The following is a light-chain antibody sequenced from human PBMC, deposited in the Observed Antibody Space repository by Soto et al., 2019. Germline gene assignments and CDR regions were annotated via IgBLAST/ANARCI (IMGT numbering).Light chain of an antibody. V-gene: IGKV3-20*01. J-gene: IGKJ1*01. CDR2: GTS. CDR1: QSVGSSY. CDR3: QQYTTSSWT. Sequence: EVVLTQSPGTLSLSPGERATLSCRASQSVGSSYLAWYQQKPGQAPRVLIYGTSSRATGIPDRFSGSGSGTDFTLTISRLKPEDFAVYYCQQYTTSSWTFGQGTKVDI.